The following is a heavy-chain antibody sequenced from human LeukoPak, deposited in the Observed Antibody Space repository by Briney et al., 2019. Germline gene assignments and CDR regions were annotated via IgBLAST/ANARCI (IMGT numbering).Heavy chain of an antibody. CDR3: ATLMDYYGSGSLYDAFDI. J-gene: IGHJ3*02. CDR2: IYYSGST. V-gene: IGHV4-59*08. D-gene: IGHD3-10*01. CDR1: GGSISSCY. Sequence: SETLSLTCTVSGGSISSCYRSWIRQPPGKGLEWIGYIYYSGSTNYNPSLKSRVTISVDTSKNQFSLKLSSVTAADTAVYYCATLMDYYGSGSLYDAFDIWGQGTMVTVSS.